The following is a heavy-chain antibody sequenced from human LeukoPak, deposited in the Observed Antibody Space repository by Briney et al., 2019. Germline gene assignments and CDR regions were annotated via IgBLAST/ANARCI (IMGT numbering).Heavy chain of an antibody. V-gene: IGHV3-9*03. CDR1: GFIFDEYT. CDR3: AKDTVAVAGPKTRGFDY. CDR2: VSWNSGNI. D-gene: IGHD6-19*01. Sequence: DRSLRLSCAASGFIFDEYTMHWVRQVPGKGLEWVSRVSWNSGNIDYADSVKGRFTISRDNAKNSLYLQMNSLRAEDMALYYCAKDTVAVAGPKTRGFDYWGQGTLVTVSS. J-gene: IGHJ4*02.